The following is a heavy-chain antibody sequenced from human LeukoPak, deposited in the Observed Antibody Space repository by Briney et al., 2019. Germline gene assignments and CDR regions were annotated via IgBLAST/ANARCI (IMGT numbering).Heavy chain of an antibody. J-gene: IGHJ4*02. D-gene: IGHD3-10*02. V-gene: IGHV1-3*01. CDR3: ARDIFGSSRPSDY. CDR1: GYTFTSYA. CDR2: INAGNGNT. Sequence: GASVKVSCKASGYTFTSYAMHWVRQAPGQRLEWMGWINAGNGNTKYSQKFQGRVTITRDASATTAYMELSGLKPEDTAVYYCARDIFGSSRPSDYWGQGTLVTVSS.